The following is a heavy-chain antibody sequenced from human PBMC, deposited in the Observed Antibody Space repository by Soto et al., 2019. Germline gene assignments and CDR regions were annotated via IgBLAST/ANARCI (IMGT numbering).Heavy chain of an antibody. CDR2: INPKSGGT. CDR3: ARGPKHNWFGP. CDR1: GYTFTGYY. J-gene: IGHJ5*02. V-gene: IGHV1-2*02. Sequence: VASVKVSCKASGYTFTGYYMHWVRQAPGQGLEWMGWINPKSGGTNSAQKFQGRVTMTRDTSISTAYMELRRLRSDDTAVYYCARGPKHNWFGPWGQGTLVTVSS.